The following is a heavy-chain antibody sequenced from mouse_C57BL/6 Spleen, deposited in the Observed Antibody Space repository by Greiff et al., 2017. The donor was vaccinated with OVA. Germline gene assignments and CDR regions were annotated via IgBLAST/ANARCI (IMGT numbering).Heavy chain of an antibody. D-gene: IGHD1-1*01. Sequence: VQLQQSGAELVKPGASVKVSCKASGYTFTSYWMHWVKQRPGQGLEWIGRIHPSDSDTNYNQKFKGKATLTVDKSSSTAYMQLSSLTSEDSAVYYCAIPNYYGSSYPHWYFDVWGTGTTVTVSS. CDR3: AIPNYYGSSYPHWYFDV. CDR1: GYTFTSYW. CDR2: IHPSDSDT. J-gene: IGHJ1*03. V-gene: IGHV1-74*01.